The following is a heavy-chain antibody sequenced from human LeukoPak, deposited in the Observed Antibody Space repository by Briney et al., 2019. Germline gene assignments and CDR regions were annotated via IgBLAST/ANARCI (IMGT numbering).Heavy chain of an antibody. CDR2: IYYTGRT. CDR1: GASINTSNLY. J-gene: IGHJ5*02. CDR3: AGQGSMTRGGYWLDP. D-gene: IGHD3-16*01. Sequence: SETLSLTCTVSGASINTSNLYWAWLRQPPGKGLESNGNIYYTGRTYSNTSLNSRVTISVDTSKYLYSLKLTSVTAADTAVYYFAGQGSMTRGGYWLDPWGQGTLIIVSS. V-gene: IGHV4-39*01.